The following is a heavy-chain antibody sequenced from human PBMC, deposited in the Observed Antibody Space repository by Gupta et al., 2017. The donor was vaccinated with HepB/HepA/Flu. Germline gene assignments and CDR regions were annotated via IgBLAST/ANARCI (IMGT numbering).Heavy chain of an antibody. CDR1: GGSFSVNY. V-gene: IGHV4-34*02. Sequence: QVQLQQWGAGLMKPSETLSLTCGVYGGSFSVNYWTWIRQPPGKGLKWIGEINHSGNTNYNPSLKSRVSISIDTSKNQFSLELRYVTAADTAVYYCARRGTDHYYGMDVWGQGTTVTVSS. CDR2: INHSGNT. CDR3: ARRGTDHYYGMDV. J-gene: IGHJ6*02. D-gene: IGHD1-1*01.